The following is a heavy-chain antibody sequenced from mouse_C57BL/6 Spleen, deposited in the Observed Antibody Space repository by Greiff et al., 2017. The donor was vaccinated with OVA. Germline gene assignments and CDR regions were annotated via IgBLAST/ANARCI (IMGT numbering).Heavy chain of an antibody. CDR3: TRHYDGSSYWDFDV. D-gene: IGHD1-1*01. CDR1: GYTFTDYE. J-gene: IGHJ1*03. V-gene: IGHV1-15*01. CDR2: IDPETGGT. Sequence: VQLQESGAELVRPGASVTLSCKASGYTFTDYEMHWVKQTPVPGLEWIGAIDPETGGTAYNQKFKGKAILTADKSSSTADMELRSLTSEDSDVYYGTRHYDGSSYWDFDVWGTGTTVTVSS.